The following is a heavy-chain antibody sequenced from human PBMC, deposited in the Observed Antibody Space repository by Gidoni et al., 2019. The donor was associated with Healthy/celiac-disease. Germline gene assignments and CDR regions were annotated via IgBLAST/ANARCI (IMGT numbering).Heavy chain of an antibody. Sequence: QVQLVESGGGVVQPGRSLRLSCAASGFTLRSYGMHWVRQAPGKGLEWVAVISYDGSNKYYADSVKGRFTISRDNSKNTLYLQMNSLRAEDTAVYYCAKWFESGSSVTPSYFDYWGQGTLVTVSS. CDR1: GFTLRSYG. CDR3: AKWFESGSSVTPSYFDY. J-gene: IGHJ4*02. CDR2: ISYDGSNK. D-gene: IGHD1-26*01. V-gene: IGHV3-30*18.